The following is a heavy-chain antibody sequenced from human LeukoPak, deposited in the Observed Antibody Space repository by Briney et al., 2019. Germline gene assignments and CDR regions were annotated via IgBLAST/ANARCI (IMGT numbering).Heavy chain of an antibody. CDR3: AKGAFNYGSGVRTFDY. J-gene: IGHJ4*02. D-gene: IGHD3-10*01. V-gene: IGHV3-23*01. Sequence: GGSLRLSCAASGFTFSSYGMSWVRQAPGKGLEWVSAISGSGGSTYYADSVKGRFTISRDNSKNTLYLQMNSLRAEDTAVYYCAKGAFNYGSGVRTFDYWGQGALVTVSS. CDR2: ISGSGGST. CDR1: GFTFSSYG.